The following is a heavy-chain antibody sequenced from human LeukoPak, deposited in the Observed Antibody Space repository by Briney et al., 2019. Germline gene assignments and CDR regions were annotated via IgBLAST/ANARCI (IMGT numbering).Heavy chain of an antibody. J-gene: IGHJ4*02. V-gene: IGHV1-3*01. CDR3: ARDHCSSTSCYADFDY. CDR2: INAGNGNT. Sequence: ASVKVSCKASGYTSTSYAMHWVRQAPGQRLEWMGWINAGNGNTKYSQKFQGRVTITRDTSASTAYMELSSLRSEDTAVYYCARDHCSSTSCYADFDYWGQGTLVTVSS. D-gene: IGHD2-2*01. CDR1: GYTSTSYA.